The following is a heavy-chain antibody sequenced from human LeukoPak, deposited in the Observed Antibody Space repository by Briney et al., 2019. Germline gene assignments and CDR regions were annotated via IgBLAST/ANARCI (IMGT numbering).Heavy chain of an antibody. V-gene: IGHV3-66*01. J-gene: IGHJ5*02. CDR3: AREGSSGWYEFWFHP. Sequence: GGSLRLSCAASGLTVSSNYMSWVRQAPGKGLEWVSVIYSDGSTYYADSVKGRFTISRDNSKNTLYLQMNSLRAEDTAVYYCAREGSSGWYEFWFHPWGQGTLVTVSS. CDR1: GLTVSSNY. D-gene: IGHD6-19*01. CDR2: IYSDGST.